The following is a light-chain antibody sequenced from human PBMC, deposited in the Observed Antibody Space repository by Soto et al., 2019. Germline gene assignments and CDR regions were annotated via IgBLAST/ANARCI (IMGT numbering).Light chain of an antibody. CDR1: QSVSSSY. CDR3: QQFGSSPRGT. CDR2: GAS. V-gene: IGKV3-20*01. Sequence: EIVLTQCPGTLSLSPGERATLSCRASQSVSSSYLAWYQQKPGQAPRLLIYGASSRATGIPDRFSGSGSGTDFTLTISRLEPEDFAVYYCQQFGSSPRGTFGQGTKVEIK. J-gene: IGKJ1*01.